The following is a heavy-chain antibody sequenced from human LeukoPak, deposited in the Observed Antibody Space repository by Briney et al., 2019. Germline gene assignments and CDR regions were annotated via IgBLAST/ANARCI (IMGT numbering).Heavy chain of an antibody. Sequence: SVKVSCKASGGTFSSYAISWVRQAPGQGLEWMGGIIPIFGTANYAQKFQGRVTITTGESTSTAYMELSSLRSEDTAVYYCATVRLWFGETHNWFDPWGQGTLVTVSS. CDR3: ATVRLWFGETHNWFDP. D-gene: IGHD3-10*01. J-gene: IGHJ5*02. CDR1: GGTFSSYA. V-gene: IGHV1-69*05. CDR2: IIPIFGTA.